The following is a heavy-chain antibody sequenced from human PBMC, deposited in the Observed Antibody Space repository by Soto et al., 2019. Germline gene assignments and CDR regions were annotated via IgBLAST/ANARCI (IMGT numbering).Heavy chain of an antibody. CDR3: ARDQGYCSGGSCYVAGY. Sequence: EVQLVESGGGLVQPGGSQRLSCAAAGFTFSSYWMHWFRQAPGKGLVWVSRINSDGSSTSYADSVKGRFTISRDNAKNTLYLQMNSLRAEDTAVYYCARDQGYCSGGSCYVAGYWGQGTLGTVSS. CDR1: GFTFSSYW. V-gene: IGHV3-74*01. D-gene: IGHD2-15*01. J-gene: IGHJ4*02. CDR2: INSDGSST.